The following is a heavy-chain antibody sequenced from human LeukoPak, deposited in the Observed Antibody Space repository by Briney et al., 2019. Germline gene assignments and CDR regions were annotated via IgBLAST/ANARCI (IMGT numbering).Heavy chain of an antibody. V-gene: IGHV3-48*04. CDR3: ATWSGAAAGRSDY. J-gene: IGHJ4*02. D-gene: IGHD6-13*01. CDR1: GFTVSNYA. Sequence: GGSLRLSCAASGFTVSNYAMIWVRQAPGKGLEWLSYITSSSGTIFYADSVKGRFTISRDNSKNSLYLQMNSLRADDSALYYCATWSGAAAGRSDYWGQGTLVTVSS. CDR2: ITSSSGTI.